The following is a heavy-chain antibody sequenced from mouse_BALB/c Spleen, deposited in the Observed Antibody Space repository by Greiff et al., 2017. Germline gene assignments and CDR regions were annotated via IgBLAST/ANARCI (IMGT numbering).Heavy chain of an antibody. Sequence: EVQGVESGGGLVKPGGSLKLSCAASGFTFSDYYMYWVRQTPEKRLEWVATISDGGSYTYYPDSVKGRFTISRDNAKNNLYLQMSSLKSEDTAMYYCARDDLRGRMDYWGQGTSVTVSS. CDR3: ARDDLRGRMDY. V-gene: IGHV5-4*02. J-gene: IGHJ4*01. CDR1: GFTFSDYY. CDR2: ISDGGSYT. D-gene: IGHD3-3*01.